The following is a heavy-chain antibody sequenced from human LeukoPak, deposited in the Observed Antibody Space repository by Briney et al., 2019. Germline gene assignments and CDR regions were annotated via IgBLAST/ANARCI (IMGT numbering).Heavy chain of an antibody. D-gene: IGHD3-22*01. V-gene: IGHV3-7*01. CDR1: GFTFSSYW. CDR3: AKDLKPYYYDSSGYYYEYYFDY. CDR2: IKQDGSEK. J-gene: IGHJ4*02. Sequence: GGSLRLSCAASGFTFSSYWMSWVRQAPGKGLEWVANIKQDGSEKYYVDSVKGRFTISRDNSKNTLYLQMNSLRAEDTALYYCAKDLKPYYYDSSGYYYEYYFDYWGQGTLVTVSS.